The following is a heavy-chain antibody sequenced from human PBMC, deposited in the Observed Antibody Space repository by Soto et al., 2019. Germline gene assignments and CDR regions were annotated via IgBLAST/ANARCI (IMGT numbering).Heavy chain of an antibody. CDR3: ARDHDYGDYAGDY. CDR1: GFTFSSYA. V-gene: IGHV3-30-3*01. CDR2: ISYDGSNK. Sequence: QVQLVESGGGVVQPGRSLRLSCAASGFTFSSYAMHWVRQAPGKGLEWVAVISYDGSNKYYADSVKGRFTISRDNSKNTLYLQMNSLRAAHTAVYYCARDHDYGDYAGDYWGQGTLVTVSS. J-gene: IGHJ4*02. D-gene: IGHD4-17*01.